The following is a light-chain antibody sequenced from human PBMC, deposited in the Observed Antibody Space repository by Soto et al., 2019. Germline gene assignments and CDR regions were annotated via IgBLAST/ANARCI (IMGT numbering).Light chain of an antibody. CDR2: KAS. CDR1: QSISSW. V-gene: IGKV1-5*03. CDR3: QQYDSYWT. J-gene: IGKJ1*01. Sequence: DIQMTQSPSALSASGGERVAISCRASQSISSWLAWYQQKPGKAPKLLIYKASSLESGVPSRFSGSGSGTEFTLTISSLQPDDFATYYCQQYDSYWTFGQGTKVDIK.